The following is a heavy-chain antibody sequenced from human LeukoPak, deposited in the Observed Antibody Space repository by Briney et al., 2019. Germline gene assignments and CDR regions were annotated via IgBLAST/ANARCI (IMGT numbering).Heavy chain of an antibody. V-gene: IGHV4-34*01. J-gene: IGHJ4*02. CDR2: INHSGST. CDR3: ARTLGTTVKGIDY. D-gene: IGHD4-17*01. Sequence: PSETLSLTCAVYGGSFSGYYWSWIRQPPGKGLEWIGEINHSGSTNYNPSLKSRVTISVDTSKNQFSLKLSSVTAADTAVYYCARTLGTTVKGIDYWGQGTLVTVS. CDR1: GGSFSGYY.